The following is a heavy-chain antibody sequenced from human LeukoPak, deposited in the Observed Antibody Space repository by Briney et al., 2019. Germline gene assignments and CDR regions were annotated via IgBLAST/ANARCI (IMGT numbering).Heavy chain of an antibody. CDR3: AGHHPRNTVDF. CDR2: IYYSGST. V-gene: IGHV4-59*08. CDR1: GGSISSYY. Sequence: SETLSLTCTGSGGSISSYYWSWLRQPPGKGLEWIGYIYYSGSTNYNPSLKSRVTISVDTSKNQFSLQLSSVTAADTAVYYCAGHHPRNTVDFWGQGTLVTVSS. J-gene: IGHJ4*02. D-gene: IGHD2/OR15-2a*01.